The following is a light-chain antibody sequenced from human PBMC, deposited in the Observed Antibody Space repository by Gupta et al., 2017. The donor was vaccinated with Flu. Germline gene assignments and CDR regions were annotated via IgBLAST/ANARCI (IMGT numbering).Light chain of an antibody. V-gene: IGLV2-23*01. CDR2: EGT. J-gene: IGLJ3*02. CDR1: SSDVGSFNF. Sequence: QSTLTQPAYVSGSPGQWITIPCTGTSSDVGSFNFVSWYQQHPGKAPILLISEGTKRPSGVSNRFIGSKSGNMASLTISGLQAEDEAGYYCGTNAGSSTWVFGGGTKVTVL. CDR3: GTNAGSSTWV.